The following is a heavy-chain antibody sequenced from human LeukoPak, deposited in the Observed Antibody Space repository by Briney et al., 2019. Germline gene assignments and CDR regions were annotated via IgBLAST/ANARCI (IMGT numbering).Heavy chain of an antibody. CDR3: ARTPTQDYYDSSSDY. CDR1: GGSISSSNW. V-gene: IGHV4-4*02. D-gene: IGHD3-22*01. Sequence: SGTLSLTCAVSGGSISSSNWWSWVRQPQGKGLEWIGEIYHSGSTNYNPSLKSRVTISVDKSKNQFSLKLSSVTAADTAVYYCARTPTQDYYDSSSDYWGQGTLVTVSS. J-gene: IGHJ4*02. CDR2: IYHSGST.